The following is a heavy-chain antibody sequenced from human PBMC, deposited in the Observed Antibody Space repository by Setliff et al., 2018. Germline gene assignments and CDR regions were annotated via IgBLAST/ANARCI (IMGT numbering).Heavy chain of an antibody. V-gene: IGHV4-61*09. CDR1: GGSISSGSYY. J-gene: IGHJ4*02. CDR2: IYTSGST. D-gene: IGHD1-26*01. CDR3: ARERFGRTGGSYGAYYFDY. Sequence: SETLSLTCTVSGGSISSGSYYWTWIRQPAGKGLEWVGHIYTSGSTNYNPSLKSRVTVSVDTSKNQFSLKLSSVTAADTAVYYCARERFGRTGGSYGAYYFDYWGQGTLVTVSS.